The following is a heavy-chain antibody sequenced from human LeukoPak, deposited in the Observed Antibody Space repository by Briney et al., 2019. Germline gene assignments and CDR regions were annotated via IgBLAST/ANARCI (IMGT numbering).Heavy chain of an antibody. J-gene: IGHJ3*01. V-gene: IGHV1-8*01. Sequence: GASVKVSCKASGYTFTSYDINWVRQATGQGPEWMGWMNPHSGNTGYAQKFQGRVTMTRNISINTAYLEISSLTSEDTAVYYCARAVVEGATRFAFNVWGQGTLVTVSS. D-gene: IGHD2-21*01. CDR3: ARAVVEGATRFAFNV. CDR2: MNPHSGNT. CDR1: GYTFTSYD.